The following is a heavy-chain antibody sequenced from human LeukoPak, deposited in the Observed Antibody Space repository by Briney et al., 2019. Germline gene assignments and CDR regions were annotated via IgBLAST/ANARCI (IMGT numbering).Heavy chain of an antibody. D-gene: IGHD3-22*01. CDR2: IYYSGST. Sequence: KASETLSLTCTVSGGSISGSTYFWGWIRQSPGKGLEWIGSIYYSGSTYYNPSLKSRVTISVDTSKNQFSLKLSSVTAADTAVYYCARTDSSGYYYFDYWGQGTLVTVSS. V-gene: IGHV4-39*01. CDR3: ARTDSSGYYYFDY. J-gene: IGHJ4*02. CDR1: GGSISGSTYF.